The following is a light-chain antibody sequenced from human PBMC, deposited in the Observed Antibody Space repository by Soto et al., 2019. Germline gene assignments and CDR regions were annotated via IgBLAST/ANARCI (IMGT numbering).Light chain of an antibody. V-gene: IGKV3-15*01. CDR2: GAS. J-gene: IGKJ5*01. CDR1: QSVSSK. Sequence: ETVMTQSPANLSVSPGERATLSCRASQSVSSKLAWYQQKPGQAPRLLIYGASTRATGIPARFSGSGSGTEFTLTISGLEPEGFAVYYCQQYGYSPITFGQGTRLEIK. CDR3: QQYGYSPIT.